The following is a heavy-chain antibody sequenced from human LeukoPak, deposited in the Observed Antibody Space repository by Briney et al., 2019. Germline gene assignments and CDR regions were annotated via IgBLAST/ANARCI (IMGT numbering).Heavy chain of an antibody. Sequence: GGSLRLSCAASGFTFSSYAMSWVRQAPGKGLEWVSAISGSGGSTYCADSVKGRFTISRDNSKNTLYLQMNSLRAEDTAVYYCAKDPVRRNWFDPWGQGTLVTVSS. CDR3: AKDPVRRNWFDP. J-gene: IGHJ5*02. CDR1: GFTFSSYA. V-gene: IGHV3-23*01. CDR2: ISGSGGST.